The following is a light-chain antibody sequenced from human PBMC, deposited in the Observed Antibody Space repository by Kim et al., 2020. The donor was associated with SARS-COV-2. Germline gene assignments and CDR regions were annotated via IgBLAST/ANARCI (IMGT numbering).Light chain of an antibody. CDR1: RKGSTGW. CDR3: EQYGKA. CDR2: ATS. Sequence: GGGGTLSCRDSRKGSTGWLAWKQQRPGQAPRLLIYATSKRATGSPDRFRGSGYGTDFTLTISRLEPEDVAVYYCEQYGKAFGQGTKVDIK. V-gene: IGKV3-20*01. J-gene: IGKJ1*01.